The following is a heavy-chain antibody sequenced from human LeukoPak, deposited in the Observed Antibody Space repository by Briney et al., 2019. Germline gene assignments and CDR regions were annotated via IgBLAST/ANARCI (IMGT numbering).Heavy chain of an antibody. CDR1: GFTFSSYA. J-gene: IGHJ4*02. CDR2: IRRGSSVT. Sequence: GGSLRLSCAASGFTFSSYAMSWVRQAPGKGLEWISYIRRGSSVTYYADSVKGRFTISRDDAMNSLYLQLNSLRAEDTAVYYCAREGFSGSYIDYWGQGTLVTVSS. D-gene: IGHD1-26*01. CDR3: AREGFSGSYIDY. V-gene: IGHV3-48*01.